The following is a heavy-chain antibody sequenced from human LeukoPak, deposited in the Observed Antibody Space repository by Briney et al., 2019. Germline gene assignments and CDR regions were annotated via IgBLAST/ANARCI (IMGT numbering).Heavy chain of an antibody. CDR1: GGSISSSSYY. D-gene: IGHD6-19*01. Sequence: PSETLSLTCTVSGGSISSSSYYWGWIRQPPGKGLEWIGSIYYSGSTYYNPSLKSRVTISVDRSKNQFSLKLSSVTAADTAVYYCVRGAQWHSGHDYWGQGTLVTVSS. V-gene: IGHV4-39*07. J-gene: IGHJ4*02. CDR2: IYYSGST. CDR3: VRGAQWHSGHDY.